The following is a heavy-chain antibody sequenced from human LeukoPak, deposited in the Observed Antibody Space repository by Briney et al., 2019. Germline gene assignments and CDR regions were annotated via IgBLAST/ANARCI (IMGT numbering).Heavy chain of an antibody. Sequence: GGSLRLSCAASEFTFSSYSMNWVRQAPGKGLEWVSYITNSGNSKSYADSVKGRFTISRDNTKNSLYLQMNSLRAEDTAVYYCARDLGYSYGNKNEFDYWGQGTLVTVSS. J-gene: IGHJ4*02. CDR1: EFTFSSYS. CDR2: ITNSGNSK. V-gene: IGHV3-48*01. CDR3: ARDLGYSYGNKNEFDY. D-gene: IGHD5-18*01.